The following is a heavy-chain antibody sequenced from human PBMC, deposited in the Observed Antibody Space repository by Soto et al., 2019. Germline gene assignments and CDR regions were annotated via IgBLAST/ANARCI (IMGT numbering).Heavy chain of an antibody. CDR3: ARLRKGDDAFDI. J-gene: IGHJ3*02. Sequence: SETLSLTCTVSGGSISSYYWSLIRQPQGKGLEWIGYIYYSGSTNYNPSLKSRVTISVDTPKNQFSLKLSSVTAADTAVYYCARLRKGDDAFDIWGQGTMVTVSS. CDR1: GGSISSYY. CDR2: IYYSGST. V-gene: IGHV4-59*08. D-gene: IGHD2-21*02.